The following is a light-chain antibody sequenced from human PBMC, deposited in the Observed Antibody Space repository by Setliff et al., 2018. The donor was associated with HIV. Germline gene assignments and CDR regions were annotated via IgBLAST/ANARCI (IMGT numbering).Light chain of an antibody. Sequence: QSALTQPASVSGAPGQSITISCTGTNSDVGAYDYVSWYQQYPDKAPRLILYDVTNRPSGLSERFSGSKSGNTASLTISGLQAEDDADYYCGSYTFFSTFVFGTGTNVTVL. J-gene: IGLJ1*01. CDR3: GSYTFFSTFV. CDR2: DVT. V-gene: IGLV2-14*03. CDR1: NSDVGAYDY.